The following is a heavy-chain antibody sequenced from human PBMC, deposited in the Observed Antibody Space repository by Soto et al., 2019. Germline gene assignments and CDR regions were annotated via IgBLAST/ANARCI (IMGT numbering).Heavy chain of an antibody. CDR1: GFTFSSYA. CDR2: ISGSGDST. J-gene: IGHJ6*02. Sequence: VQLLESGGGLVQPGGSLRLSCAASGFTFSSYAMSWVRQAPGKGLEGVSVISGSGDSTYYADSVRGRFTISRDNSKNTLYLQMNSLRAEDTAVYYCAKDRDGAAAGPTKFYGMDVWGQGTTVTVSS. D-gene: IGHD6-13*01. CDR3: AKDRDGAAAGPTKFYGMDV. V-gene: IGHV3-23*01.